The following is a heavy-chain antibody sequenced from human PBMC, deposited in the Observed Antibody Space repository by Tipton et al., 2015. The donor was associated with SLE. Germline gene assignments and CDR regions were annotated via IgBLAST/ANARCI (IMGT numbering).Heavy chain of an antibody. CDR2: ISSSSSYI. CDR1: GFTFSSYS. Sequence: GSLRLSCAASGFTFSSYSMNWVRQAPGKGLEWVSSISSSSSYIYYADSVKGRFTISRDNAKNSLYLQMNSLRAEDTAVYYCAREDYEGVCFDYWGQGTLVTVSS. CDR3: AREDYEGVCFDY. V-gene: IGHV3-21*03. D-gene: IGHD4-17*01. J-gene: IGHJ4*02.